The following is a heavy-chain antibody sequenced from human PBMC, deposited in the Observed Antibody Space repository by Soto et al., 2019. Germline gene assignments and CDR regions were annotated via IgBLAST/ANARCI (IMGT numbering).Heavy chain of an antibody. CDR3: ATADTAMVNDAFDI. CDR2: IYHSGST. CDR1: GGSISSSNW. V-gene: IGHV4-4*02. J-gene: IGHJ3*02. D-gene: IGHD5-18*01. Sequence: PSETLSLTCAVSGGSISSSNWWSWVRQPPGKGLEWIGEIYHSGSTNYNPSLKSRVTISVDKSKNQFSLKLSSVTAADTAVYYCATADTAMVNDAFDIWGQGTMVTVSS.